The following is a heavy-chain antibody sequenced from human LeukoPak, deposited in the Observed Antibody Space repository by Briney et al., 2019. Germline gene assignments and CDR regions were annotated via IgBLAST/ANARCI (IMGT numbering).Heavy chain of an antibody. Sequence: GASVKVSCKASGGTFSSYAISWVRQAPGQGLEWMGGIIPIFGTANYAQKFQGRVTITADESTSTAYMELSSLRSEDTAVYYCARRIEDYYDSSGYWVEAFDIWGQGPMVTVSS. J-gene: IGHJ3*02. CDR2: IIPIFGTA. CDR3: ARRIEDYYDSSGYWVEAFDI. D-gene: IGHD3-22*01. V-gene: IGHV1-69*13. CDR1: GGTFSSYA.